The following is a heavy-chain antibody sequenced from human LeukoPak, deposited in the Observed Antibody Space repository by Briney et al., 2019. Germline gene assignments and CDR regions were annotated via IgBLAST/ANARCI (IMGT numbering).Heavy chain of an antibody. J-gene: IGHJ6*03. Sequence: GGSLRLSCTASGFTFSSYAMHWVRQAPGKGLEWVAVISYDGSNKYYADSVKGRFTISRDDSKNTLYLQMNSLRAEDTAIYYCARAQWRTYSYYYMDVWGKGTTVTVSS. CDR2: ISYDGSNK. CDR1: GFTFSSYA. V-gene: IGHV3-30*07. CDR3: ARAQWRTYSYYYMDV. D-gene: IGHD6-19*01.